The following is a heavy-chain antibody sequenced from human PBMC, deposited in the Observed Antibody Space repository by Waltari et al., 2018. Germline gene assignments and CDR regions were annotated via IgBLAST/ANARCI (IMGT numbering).Heavy chain of an antibody. Sequence: EVQLVESGGGLVQPGGSLRLSCVASGFSVSGVYMPWGRQAPGKGLQWVSIIYSGGSTYYADSVKGRFTISRDNSKNTVFLQMNSLRVDDTAVYYCARPVGNETWGQGTLVTVSS. CDR2: IYSGGST. CDR1: GFSVSGVY. J-gene: IGHJ5*02. V-gene: IGHV3-53*01. D-gene: IGHD1-26*01. CDR3: ARPVGNET.